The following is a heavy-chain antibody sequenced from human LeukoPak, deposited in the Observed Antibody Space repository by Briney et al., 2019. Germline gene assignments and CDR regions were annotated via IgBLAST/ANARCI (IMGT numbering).Heavy chain of an antibody. Sequence: SETLSLTCTVSGGSISSYYWSWIRQPPGKGLEWIGYIYYSGSTNYNPSLKSRVTISVDTSKNQFSLKLSSVTAADTAVYYCARGYYDFWSGYYTGRLYFDYWGQGTLVTVSS. D-gene: IGHD3-3*01. V-gene: IGHV4-59*01. CDR1: GGSISSYY. CDR2: IYYSGST. CDR3: ARGYYDFWSGYYTGRLYFDY. J-gene: IGHJ4*02.